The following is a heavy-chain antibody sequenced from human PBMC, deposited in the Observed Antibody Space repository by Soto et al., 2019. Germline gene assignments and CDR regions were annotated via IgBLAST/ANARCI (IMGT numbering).Heavy chain of an antibody. V-gene: IGHV1-18*01. Sequence: QVQLVQSGADVKKPGASVKVSCKASGYNFTSYGISWVRQAPGQGLEWMGWISPHNDRTKYARRFQDRVTMTTETPTSTVYMELGSLRAYDTAVYYCARDLYYSSGRYFDHDAFDIWGQGTVVTGSS. D-gene: IGHD6-19*01. CDR1: GYNFTSYG. CDR3: ARDLYYSSGRYFDHDAFDI. J-gene: IGHJ3*02. CDR2: ISPHNDRT.